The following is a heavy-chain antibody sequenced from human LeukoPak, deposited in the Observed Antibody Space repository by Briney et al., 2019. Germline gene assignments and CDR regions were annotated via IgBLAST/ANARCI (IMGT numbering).Heavy chain of an antibody. CDR3: ARVAIFGVDLYYMDV. J-gene: IGHJ6*03. CDR2: INPNSGGT. D-gene: IGHD3-3*01. CDR1: GYTFTAYY. Sequence: ASVKVSCKASGYTFTAYYMHWVRQAPGQGLEWMGWINPNSGGTNYAQNFQGRVTMTRDMSISTAYMEVSRLRSDDTAVYYCARVAIFGVDLYYMDVWGKGTTVTASS. V-gene: IGHV1-2*02.